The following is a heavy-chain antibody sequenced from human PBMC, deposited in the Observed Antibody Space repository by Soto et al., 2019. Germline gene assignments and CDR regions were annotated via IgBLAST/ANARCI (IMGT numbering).Heavy chain of an antibody. Sequence: QVQLQESGPGLVKPSQTLSLTCTVSGGSISSGDYYWSWIRQPPGKGLEWIGYILYSGTTNYNPSVESRLTISVDTSTTQFSLKLTSVTAAGAAVYYCARNGALDYWGRGTLVTVSS. CDR1: GGSISSGDYY. CDR2: ILYSGTT. J-gene: IGHJ4*02. V-gene: IGHV4-30-4*01. CDR3: ARNGALDY. D-gene: IGHD2-8*01.